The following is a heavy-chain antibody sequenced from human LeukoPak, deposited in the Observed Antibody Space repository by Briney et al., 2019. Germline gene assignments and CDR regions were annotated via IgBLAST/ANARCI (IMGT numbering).Heavy chain of an antibody. D-gene: IGHD3-10*01. V-gene: IGHV4-61*02. Sequence: PSETLSLTCTVSGGSISSGSYYWSWIRQPAGKGLEWIGRIYTSGSTNYNPSLKSRVTISVDTSKNQFSLKLSSVTAADTAVYYCARPLVRGVIRGNWFDPWGQGTLVTVSS. CDR2: IYTSGST. CDR1: GGSISSGSYY. J-gene: IGHJ5*02. CDR3: ARPLVRGVIRGNWFDP.